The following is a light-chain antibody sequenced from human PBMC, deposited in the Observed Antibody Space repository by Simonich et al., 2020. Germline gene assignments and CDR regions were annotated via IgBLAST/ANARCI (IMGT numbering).Light chain of an antibody. V-gene: IGLV2-11*01. CDR1: SSDVGGYNY. Sequence: QSALTQPRSVSGSPGQSVTISCTGTSSDVGGYNYVSWYQQHPGKAPKRMIYDVSKRPSGVPDRFSGSKSGNTASRTISGLQAEDEADYYCCSDAGSYTLVFGGGTKLTVL. CDR2: DVS. CDR3: CSDAGSYTLV. J-gene: IGLJ3*02.